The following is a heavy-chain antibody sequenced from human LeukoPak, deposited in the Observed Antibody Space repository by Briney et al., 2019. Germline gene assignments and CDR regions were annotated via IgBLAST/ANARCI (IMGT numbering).Heavy chain of an antibody. CDR1: GFTFSNYA. V-gene: IGHV3-23*01. CDR2: ITGSGGST. Sequence: GESLKISCAASGFTFSNYAMSWVRQAPGKGLEWLSVITGSGGSTYYADSVKGRFASSRDNSKNTVYLQMNSLRAEDTAVYYCARDFYEQWLVRYYFDYWGQGTLVTVSS. J-gene: IGHJ4*02. D-gene: IGHD6-19*01. CDR3: ARDFYEQWLVRYYFDY.